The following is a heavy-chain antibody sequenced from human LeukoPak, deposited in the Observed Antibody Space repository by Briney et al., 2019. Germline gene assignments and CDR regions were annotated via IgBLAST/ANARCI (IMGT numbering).Heavy chain of an antibody. J-gene: IGHJ5*02. CDR2: IYHSGST. CDR3: ARHTRSGSPSPNWFDP. CDR1: GYSIRSGYH. D-gene: IGHD3-10*01. V-gene: IGHV4-38-2*02. Sequence: SETLSLTCTVSGYSIRSGYHWSWIRQTPGKGLEWLGSIYHSGSTYYNPSLKSRVTISVDTSKNQFSLKLSSVTAADTAVYYCARHTRSGSPSPNWFDPWGQGTLVTVSS.